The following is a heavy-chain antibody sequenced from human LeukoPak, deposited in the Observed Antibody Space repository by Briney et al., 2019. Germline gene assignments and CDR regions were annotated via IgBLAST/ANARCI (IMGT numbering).Heavy chain of an antibody. CDR3: ARAHNYYDTSGYYYNY. CDR2: IKQDGSEK. Sequence: GGSLRLSCAASGFTFSSYWMSWVRQAPGEGLEWVANIKQDGSEKYYVDSVKGRFTISRDNAKNSLYLQMNSLRAEDTAVYYCARAHNYYDTSGYYYNYWGQGTLVTVSS. V-gene: IGHV3-7*01. J-gene: IGHJ4*02. CDR1: GFTFSSYW. D-gene: IGHD3-22*01.